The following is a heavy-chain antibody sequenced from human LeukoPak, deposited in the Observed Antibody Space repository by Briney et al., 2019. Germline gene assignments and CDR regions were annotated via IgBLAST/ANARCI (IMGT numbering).Heavy chain of an antibody. J-gene: IGHJ4*02. V-gene: IGHV3-30*01. Sequence: PGGSLRLSCAASGFTFSSYAMHWVRQAPGKGLEWVAGISYDGSNKYYADSVKGRFTISRDNSKNTLYLQMNSLRAEDTAVYYCARSGVTVYCSGGSCPTKNWGQGTLVTVSS. CDR3: ARSGVTVYCSGGSCPTKN. CDR2: ISYDGSNK. D-gene: IGHD2-15*01. CDR1: GFTFSSYA.